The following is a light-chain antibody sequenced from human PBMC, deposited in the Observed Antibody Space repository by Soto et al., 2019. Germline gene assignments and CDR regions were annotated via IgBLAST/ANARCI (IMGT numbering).Light chain of an antibody. CDR3: QQTYNTPWT. Sequence: DIQMTQSPSSLSASVGDRVTITCRASQTVNIYLSWYQQKPGKAPKLLIYAASFLQTGVPSRFSGSGSGTDFTLTMSSLQPEDFATYYCQQTYNTPWTFGQGTKVDIK. J-gene: IGKJ1*01. CDR2: AAS. CDR1: QTVNIY. V-gene: IGKV1-39*01.